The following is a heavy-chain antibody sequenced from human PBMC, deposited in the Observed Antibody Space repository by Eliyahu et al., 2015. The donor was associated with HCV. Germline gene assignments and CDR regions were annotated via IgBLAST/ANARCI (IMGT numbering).Heavy chain of an antibody. CDR1: GGTFSSYA. D-gene: IGHD5-18*01. J-gene: IGHJ4*02. CDR2: IIPILGIA. Sequence: QVQLVQSGAEVKKPGSSVKVSCKASGGTFSSYAISWVRQAPGQGLEWMGRIIPILGIANYAQKFQGRVTITADKSTSTAYMELSSLRSEDTAVYYCAREDTAMVPYYFDYWGQGTLVTVSS. V-gene: IGHV1-69*04. CDR3: AREDTAMVPYYFDY.